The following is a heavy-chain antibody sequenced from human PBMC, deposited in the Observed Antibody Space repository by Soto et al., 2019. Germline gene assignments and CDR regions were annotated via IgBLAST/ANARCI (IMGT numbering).Heavy chain of an antibody. D-gene: IGHD2-8*01. Sequence: PVGSVRLSCAASGFTFSTYSINWVRQAPGKGLEWISYISDNSSVIYYADAVKGRFTISRDNAKNSLYLQMNSLRDEDTAVYYCARDRDAYCSKGICSGPYFDYWGQGTLVTVS. CDR3: ARDRDAYCSKGICSGPYFDY. CDR1: GFTFSTYS. CDR2: ISDNSSVI. V-gene: IGHV3-48*02. J-gene: IGHJ4*02.